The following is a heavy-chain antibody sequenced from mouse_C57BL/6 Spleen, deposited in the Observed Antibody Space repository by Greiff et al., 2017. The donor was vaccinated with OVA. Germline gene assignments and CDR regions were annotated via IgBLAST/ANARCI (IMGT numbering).Heavy chain of an antibody. V-gene: IGHV1-82*01. CDR2: IYPGDGGT. J-gene: IGHJ2*01. D-gene: IGHD3-3*01. Sequence: QVQLQQSGPELVKPGASVKISCKASGYAFSSSWMNWVKQRPGKGLEWIGRIYPGDGGTNYNGKFKGKATLTADKSSSTAYMQLSSLTSEDSAVXFCARLLGTGYFDYWGQGTTLTVSS. CDR3: ARLLGTGYFDY. CDR1: GYAFSSSW.